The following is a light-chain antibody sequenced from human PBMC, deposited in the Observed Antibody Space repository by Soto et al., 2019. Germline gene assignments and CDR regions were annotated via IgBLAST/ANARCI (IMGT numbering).Light chain of an antibody. J-gene: IGLJ1*01. CDR1: SSDVGNYNL. Sequence: QSALTQPASVSWSPGQSITISCTGTSSDVGNYNLVSWYQQHPGKAPKLMIYDVSKRPSGVSNRFSGSKSDNTASLTISGPQADDEADYYCCSYAGYSYVLETGTKVTVL. CDR2: DVS. CDR3: CSYAGYSYV. V-gene: IGLV2-23*02.